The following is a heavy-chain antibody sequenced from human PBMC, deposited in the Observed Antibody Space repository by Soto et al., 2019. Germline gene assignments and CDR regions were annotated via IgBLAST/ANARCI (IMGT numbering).Heavy chain of an antibody. Sequence: QVQLVQSGAEVKKPGASVKVSCKASRYTFTSYDINWVRQATGQGLEWMGWMNPNSGNTGYAQKFQGRVTMTRNTSISTAYMELSSLRSEDTAVYYCQLGYCSGGSCHAEYFQHWGQGTLVTVSS. V-gene: IGHV1-8*01. CDR3: QLGYCSGGSCHAEYFQH. CDR1: RYTFTSYD. CDR2: MNPNSGNT. J-gene: IGHJ1*01. D-gene: IGHD2-15*01.